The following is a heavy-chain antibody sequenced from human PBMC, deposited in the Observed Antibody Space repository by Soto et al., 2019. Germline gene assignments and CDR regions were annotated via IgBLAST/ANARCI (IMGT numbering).Heavy chain of an antibody. D-gene: IGHD3-16*02. Sequence: PSETLSLTCTVSGGSISSGGYYWSWIRQHPGKGLEWIGYIYYSGSTYYNPSLKSRVTISVDTSKNQFSLKLSSVTAADTAVYYCASQSLSESVYDYVWGSYRDDAFDIWGQGTMVTVSS. CDR2: IYYSGST. J-gene: IGHJ3*02. V-gene: IGHV4-31*03. CDR3: ASQSLSESVYDYVWGSYRDDAFDI. CDR1: GGSISSGGYY.